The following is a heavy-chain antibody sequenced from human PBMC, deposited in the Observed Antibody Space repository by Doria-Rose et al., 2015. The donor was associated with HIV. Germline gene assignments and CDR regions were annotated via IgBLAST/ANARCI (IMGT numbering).Heavy chain of an antibody. V-gene: IGHV4-34*01. D-gene: IGHD4-17*01. Sequence: HVQLPQWGSGLLKPSETLSLTCAVYGGSFSGYYWSWIRQPPGKGLEWIGEIYHSGSTNCNPSLKSRVNISVDTSKNQFPLKLSSVTAADTAVYYRASGLAVNDYGDYVPPTGAFDIWGQGTRGTVSA. CDR1: GGSFSGYY. J-gene: IGHJ3*02. CDR3: ASGLAVNDYGDYVPPTGAFDI. CDR2: IYHSGST.